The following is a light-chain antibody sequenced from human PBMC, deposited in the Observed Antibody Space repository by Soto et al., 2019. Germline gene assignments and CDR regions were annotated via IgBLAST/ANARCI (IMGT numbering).Light chain of an antibody. CDR2: AAS. J-gene: IGKJ1*01. V-gene: IGKV1-8*01. CDR1: QGITNY. Sequence: AIRMTQSPSSLPASTGDRVTITCRASQGITNYLVWYKQKPGKAPKVLIHAASTLQSGVSSRFSGSGSGKDFTLTISCLQSEDYATYYCQQYYTYPWTFGQGTKV. CDR3: QQYYTYPWT.